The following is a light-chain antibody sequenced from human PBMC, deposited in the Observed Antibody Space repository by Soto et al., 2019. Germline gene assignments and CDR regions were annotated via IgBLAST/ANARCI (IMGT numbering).Light chain of an antibody. Sequence: IHITPPPSTLSSSVGNSVPITLRASKSISRWLAWYKQKPGKAPKLLIYKASNLESGVPSRFSARGSGTEFTLSISSLQPDDFATYYCQQYSSYWTFGQGTKVDIK. CDR3: QQYSSYWT. CDR2: KAS. J-gene: IGKJ1*01. V-gene: IGKV1-5*03. CDR1: KSISRW.